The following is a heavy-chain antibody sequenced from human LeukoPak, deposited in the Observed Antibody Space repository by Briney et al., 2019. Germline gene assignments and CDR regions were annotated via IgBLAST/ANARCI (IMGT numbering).Heavy chain of an antibody. D-gene: IGHD3-22*01. CDR1: GYTFTSYD. J-gene: IGHJ6*03. CDR3: ARGRVVVSAWGLQNYYYYYMDV. V-gene: IGHV1-8*03. CDR2: MNPNSGNT. Sequence: ASVKVSCKASGYTFTSYDINWVRQATGQGLEWMGWMNPNSGNTGYAQKFRGRVTITRNTSISTAYMELSSLRSEDTAVYYCARGRVVVSAWGLQNYYYYYMDVWGKGTTVTVSS.